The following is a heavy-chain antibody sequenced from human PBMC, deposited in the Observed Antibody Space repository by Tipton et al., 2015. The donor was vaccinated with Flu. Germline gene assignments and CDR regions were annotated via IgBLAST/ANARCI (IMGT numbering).Heavy chain of an antibody. CDR2: IYTSGSS. CDR1: SGSISNYY. D-gene: IGHD3-16*01. Sequence: TLSLTCTVSSGSISNYYWSWIRQPAGKGLEWIGRIYTSGSSNYNPSLKSPVTMSVDTSKNQFFLKLSSVTAADTAVYYCARSKTLRRWGYYFDYWGQGTLVTVSS. V-gene: IGHV4-4*07. J-gene: IGHJ4*02. CDR3: ARSKTLRRWGYYFDY.